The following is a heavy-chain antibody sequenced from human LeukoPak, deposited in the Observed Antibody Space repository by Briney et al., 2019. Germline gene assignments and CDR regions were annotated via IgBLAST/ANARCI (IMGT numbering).Heavy chain of an antibody. D-gene: IGHD3-10*01. Sequence: ASVKVSCKASGYTFTSYGISWVRQAPGQGLEWMGWMNPNSGNTGYAQKFQGRVTITRNTSISTAYMELSSLRSEDTAVYYCARSRQASGLFNSWGQGTLVVVSS. CDR3: ARSRQASGLFNS. J-gene: IGHJ5*01. V-gene: IGHV1-8*03. CDR2: MNPNSGNT. CDR1: GYTFTSYG.